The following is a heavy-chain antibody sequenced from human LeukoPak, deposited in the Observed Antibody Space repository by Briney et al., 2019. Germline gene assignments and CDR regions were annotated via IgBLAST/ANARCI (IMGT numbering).Heavy chain of an antibody. V-gene: IGHV3-11*01. J-gene: IGHJ4*02. Sequence: GGSLRLSCAASGFTFSDYYMSWIRQAPGKGLEWVSYISFSGNSIYYADSVKGRFTISRDNAKNSLFLQMNSLRAEDTAVYYCARAQNYYNFYWGQGTLVTVSS. CDR3: ARAQNYYNFY. D-gene: IGHD1-1*01. CDR1: GFTFSDYY. CDR2: ISFSGNSI.